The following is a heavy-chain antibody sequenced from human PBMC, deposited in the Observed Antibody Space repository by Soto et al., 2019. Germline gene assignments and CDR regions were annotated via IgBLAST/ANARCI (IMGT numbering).Heavy chain of an antibody. CDR3: ARPDCSGGSCYKYYFDY. D-gene: IGHD2-15*01. Sequence: ASVKVSCKASGYTFTGYYMHWVRQAPGQGLEWMGWINPNSGGTNYAQKFQGWVTMTRDTSISTAYMELSRLRSDDTAVYYCARPDCSGGSCYKYYFDYWGQGTLVTVSS. CDR2: INPNSGGT. J-gene: IGHJ4*02. CDR1: GYTFTGYY. V-gene: IGHV1-2*04.